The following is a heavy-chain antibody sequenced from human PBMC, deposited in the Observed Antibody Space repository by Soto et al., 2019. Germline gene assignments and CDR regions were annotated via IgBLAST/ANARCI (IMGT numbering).Heavy chain of an antibody. Sequence: SVKVSCKASGGTFSSYTISWVRQAPVQGLEWMGRIIPILGIANYAQKFQGRVTITADKSTSTAYMELSSLRSEDTAVYYCARVVAAAGTSPITHPYYYYGLVVWGQ. CDR2: IIPILGIA. J-gene: IGHJ6*02. V-gene: IGHV1-69*02. CDR1: GGTFSSYT. D-gene: IGHD6-13*01. CDR3: ARVVAAAGTSPITHPYYYYGLVV.